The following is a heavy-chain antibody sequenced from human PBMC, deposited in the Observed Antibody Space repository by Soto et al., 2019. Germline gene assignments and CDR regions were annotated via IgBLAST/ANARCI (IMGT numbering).Heavy chain of an antibody. J-gene: IGHJ4*02. CDR3: ARDYRGYSGYDLGY. D-gene: IGHD5-12*01. V-gene: IGHV1-69*01. CDR2: LIPIFGTA. CDR1: GGTFSSYA. Sequence: QVQLVQSGAEVKKPGSSVKVSCKASGGTFSSYAISWVRQAPGQGLEWMGGLIPIFGTANYAQKFQGRDTSTAEESTSTASMELSSLRSADTAVYYCARDYRGYSGYDLGYWGQGTLVTVSS.